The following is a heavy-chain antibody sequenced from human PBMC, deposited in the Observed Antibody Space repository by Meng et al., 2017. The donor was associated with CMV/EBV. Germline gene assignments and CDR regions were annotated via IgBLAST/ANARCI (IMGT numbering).Heavy chain of an antibody. CDR3: ARDRTMVRGVTGY. V-gene: IGHV1-18*01. Sequence: NKPGSYVHGSCKACGDTLTIYGISWVRQAPGKGLEWMGGISAYNGNKNYAQKLQGRVTMTTDTSTSTAYMELRSLRSDDTAVYYCARDRTMVRGVTGYWCQGTLVTVFS. CDR2: ISAYNGNK. J-gene: IGHJ4*02. D-gene: IGHD3-10*01. CDR1: GDTLTIYG.